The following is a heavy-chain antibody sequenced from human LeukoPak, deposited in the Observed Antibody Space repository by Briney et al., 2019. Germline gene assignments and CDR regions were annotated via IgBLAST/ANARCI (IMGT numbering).Heavy chain of an antibody. CDR3: AKELVLGYVYIDV. V-gene: IGHV3-30*02. CDR1: GFSFSNYC. Sequence: GGSLRLSCAASGFSFSNYCMRWVRQPPGKGLESVAYTHYDGTIKDYADSVKGRFTISRVNSQNVLHLQMKSLRTEATAVYYCAKELVLGYVYIDVWGKGTTVIVSS. J-gene: IGHJ6*03. CDR2: THYDGTIK. D-gene: IGHD2/OR15-2a*01.